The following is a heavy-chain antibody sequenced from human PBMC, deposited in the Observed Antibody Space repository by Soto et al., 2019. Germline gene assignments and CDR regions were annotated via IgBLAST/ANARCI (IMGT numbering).Heavy chain of an antibody. CDR2: IKSKTDGGTT. CDR3: ARETYGDYVGYFDP. D-gene: IGHD4-17*01. V-gene: IGHV3-15*01. CDR1: GFTFSNAW. J-gene: IGHJ5*02. Sequence: TGGSLRLSCAASGFTFSNAWMSWVRQAPGKGLEWVGRIKSKTDGGTTDYAAPVKGRFTISRDDSKNTLYLQMNSLKTEDTAVYYCARETYGDYVGYFDPWGQGIQVTVSS.